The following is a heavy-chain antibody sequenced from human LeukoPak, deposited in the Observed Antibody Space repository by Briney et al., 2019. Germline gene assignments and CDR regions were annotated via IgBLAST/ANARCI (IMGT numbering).Heavy chain of an antibody. CDR1: GYTFTSYA. V-gene: IGHV1-3*01. Sequence: GASVKVSCKASGYTFTSYAMHWVRQAPGQRLEWMGWINAGNGNTKYSQKFQGRVTITRDTSASTAYMELSSLRSEDTAVYYCAGAHLHRGSRHFDYWFQVLRDTVTS. J-gene: IGHJ4*02. D-gene: IGHD6-6*01. CDR3: AGAHLHRGSRHFDY. CDR2: INAGNGNT.